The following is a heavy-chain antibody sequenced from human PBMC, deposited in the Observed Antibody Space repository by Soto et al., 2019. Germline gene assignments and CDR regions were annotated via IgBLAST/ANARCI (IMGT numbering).Heavy chain of an antibody. CDR1: GYTFTSYG. D-gene: IGHD3-10*01. V-gene: IGHV1-18*01. J-gene: IGHJ4*02. Sequence: QVPLVQSGAEVKKPGASVKVSCKASGYTFTSYGISWVRQAPGQGLEWMGWISVHNGNTNHAQKLQGRVTMATDTSTSTAYMELRSVRSDDPAVYFLARGDFGEVSFDYWGQGTLVTVAS. CDR3: ARGDFGEVSFDY. CDR2: ISVHNGNT.